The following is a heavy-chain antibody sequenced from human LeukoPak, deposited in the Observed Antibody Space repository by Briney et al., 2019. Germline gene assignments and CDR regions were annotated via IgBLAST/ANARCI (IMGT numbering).Heavy chain of an antibody. CDR1: GFTFSSYT. Sequence: PWGSLSLSXAASGFTFSSYTMSWVRQGQGKGLGWGSAISGSGGGTYYADSVKGRFTISRDNSKNTLYLQMNSLSAEDTAVYYCAKGGGVVAATLDSAAFDIWGQGTMVTVSS. CDR2: ISGSGGGT. V-gene: IGHV3-23*01. CDR3: AKGGGVVAATLDSAAFDI. J-gene: IGHJ3*02. D-gene: IGHD2-15*01.